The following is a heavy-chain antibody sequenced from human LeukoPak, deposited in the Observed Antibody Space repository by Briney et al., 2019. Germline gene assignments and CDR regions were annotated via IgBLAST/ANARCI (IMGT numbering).Heavy chain of an antibody. CDR2: INHSGST. J-gene: IGHJ2*01. V-gene: IGHV4-34*01. CDR3: ARGFVVPAAIYWYFDL. CDR1: GGSFSGYY. D-gene: IGHD2-2*01. Sequence: SETLSLTCAVCGGSFSGYYWSWIRQPPGKGLEWIGEINHSGSTNYNPSLKSRVTISVDTSKNQFSLKLSSVTAADTAVYYCARGFVVPAAIYWYFDLWGRGTLVTVSS.